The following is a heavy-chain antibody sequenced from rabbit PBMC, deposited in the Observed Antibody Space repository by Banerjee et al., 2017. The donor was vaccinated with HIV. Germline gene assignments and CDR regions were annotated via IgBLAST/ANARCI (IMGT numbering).Heavy chain of an antibody. CDR2: IRDGSSADT. D-gene: IGHD6-1*01. CDR1: GFSFSSTYW. CDR3: ASRVSGTAYAYNL. J-gene: IGHJ4*01. V-gene: IGHV1S45*01. Sequence: QEQLEESGGGLVQPEGSLTLTCTASGFSFSSTYWVCWVRQAPGKGLEWIACIRDGSSADTYYASWAKGRFTISKTSSTVTLQMTSLTAADTATYFCASRVSGTAYAYNLWGQGTLVTVS.